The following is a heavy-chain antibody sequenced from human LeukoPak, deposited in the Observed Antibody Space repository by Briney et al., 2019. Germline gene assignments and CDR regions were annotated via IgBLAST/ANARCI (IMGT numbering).Heavy chain of an antibody. V-gene: IGHV4-30-2*01. J-gene: IGHJ5*02. D-gene: IGHD5-18*01. Sequence: PSQTLSLACTVSGGSISSGGFYWSWIRQPPGKGLEWIGYIYHSGSTYYNPSLKSRVTISVDRSKNQFSLNLSSVTAADTAVYYCARTQLWSENWFGPWGQGTLVTVSS. CDR2: IYHSGST. CDR1: GGSISSGGFY. CDR3: ARTQLWSENWFGP.